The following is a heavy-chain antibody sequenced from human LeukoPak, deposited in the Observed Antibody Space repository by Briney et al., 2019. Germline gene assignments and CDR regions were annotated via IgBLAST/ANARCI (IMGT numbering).Heavy chain of an antibody. D-gene: IGHD4-17*01. CDR2: IIPIFGTA. J-gene: IGHJ3*02. Sequence: SVTVSCKASGGTFSSYAISWVRQAPGQGLEWMGGIIPIFGTANYAQKFQGRVTITADESTSTAYMELSSLRSEDTAVYYCARGDYYDDAFDIWGQGTMVTVSS. V-gene: IGHV1-69*01. CDR1: GGTFSSYA. CDR3: ARGDYYDDAFDI.